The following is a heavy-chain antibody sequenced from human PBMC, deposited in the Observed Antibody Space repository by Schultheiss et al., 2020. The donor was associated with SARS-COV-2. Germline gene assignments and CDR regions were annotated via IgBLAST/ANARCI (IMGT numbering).Heavy chain of an antibody. V-gene: IGHV3-23*01. CDR3: ARSGLLSGHFDY. CDR1: GFTFDDYA. CDR2: ISGSGGST. D-gene: IGHD2-15*01. J-gene: IGHJ4*02. Sequence: GGSLRLSCAASGFTFDDYAMHWVRQAPGKGLEWVSGISGSGGSTYYADSVKGRFTISRDNSKNTLYLQMNSLRAEDTAVYYCARSGLLSGHFDYWGQGTLVTVSS.